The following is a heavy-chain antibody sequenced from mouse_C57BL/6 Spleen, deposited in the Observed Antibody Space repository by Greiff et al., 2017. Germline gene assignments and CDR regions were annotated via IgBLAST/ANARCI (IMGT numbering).Heavy chain of an antibody. CDR1: GYTFTDYY. V-gene: IGHV1-19*01. D-gene: IGHD2-4*01. CDR3: ARRVYYDYDDAMDY. CDR2: INPYNGGT. Sequence: EVKLMASGPVLVKPGASVKMSCKASGYTFTDYYMNWVKQRHGKSRELIGVINPYNGGTSYNQKFKGKATLTVDKSSSTAYMELNSLTSEDSAVYYCARRVYYDYDDAMDYWGQGTSVTVSS. J-gene: IGHJ4*01.